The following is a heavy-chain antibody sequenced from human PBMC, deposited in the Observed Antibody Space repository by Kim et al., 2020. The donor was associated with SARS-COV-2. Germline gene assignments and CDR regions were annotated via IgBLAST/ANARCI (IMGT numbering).Heavy chain of an antibody. D-gene: IGHD3-10*01. CDR3: SRDLGDYYGSGSYYIDY. CDR1: GFTFSSYG. Sequence: GGSLRLSCAASGFTFSSYGMHWVRQAPGKGLEWVAVISYDGSNKYYADSVKGRFTISRDNSKNTLYLQMNSLRAEDTAVYYCSRDLGDYYGSGSYYIDYWGQGTLVTVSS. CDR2: ISYDGSNK. J-gene: IGHJ4*02. V-gene: IGHV3-33*05.